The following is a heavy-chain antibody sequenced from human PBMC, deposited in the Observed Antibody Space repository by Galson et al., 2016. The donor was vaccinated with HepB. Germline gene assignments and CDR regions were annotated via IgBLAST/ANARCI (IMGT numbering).Heavy chain of an antibody. CDR3: ARWGPWEGGYDVGDY. CDR1: GYSVSSNYF. V-gene: IGHV4-38-2*01. CDR2: IFHRGST. D-gene: IGHD5-12*01. Sequence: SETLSLTCGVSGYSVSSNYFWAWIRQPPGKGLEWIGSIFHRGSTYYNPSLRSRATMSLDASENQFSLRLRAVTAADTAVYYYARWGPWEGGYDVGDYWGQGTLVTVSS. J-gene: IGHJ4*02.